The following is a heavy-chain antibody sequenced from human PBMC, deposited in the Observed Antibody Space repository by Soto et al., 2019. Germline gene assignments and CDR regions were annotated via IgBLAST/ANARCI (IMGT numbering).Heavy chain of an antibody. CDR2: IYYSGST. J-gene: IGHJ4*02. CDR3: ARVVVVGYFDY. CDR1: GGSISSGGYY. Sequence: SETLSLTCTVSGGSISSGGYYWSWIRQHPGKGLEWIGYIYYSGSTYYNPSLKSRVTISVDTSKNQFSLKLSSVTAADTAVYYCARVVVVGYFDYWGQGTLVTVSS. D-gene: IGHD2-15*01. V-gene: IGHV4-31*03.